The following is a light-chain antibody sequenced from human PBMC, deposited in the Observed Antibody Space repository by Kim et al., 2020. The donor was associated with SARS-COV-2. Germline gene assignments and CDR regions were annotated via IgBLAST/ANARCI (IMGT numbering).Light chain of an antibody. CDR1: SSLVGNYNY. CDR3: TSYTGADTVV. Sequence: QSVLTQPASVSGSLGQSITISCTGTSSLVGNYNYVSWYQQHPDKAPKLIIYDVSYRPSGVSTRFSGSKSGNTASLTISGLQAADEADYYCTSYTGADTVVFGGGTQLTVL. V-gene: IGLV2-14*03. J-gene: IGLJ2*01. CDR2: DVS.